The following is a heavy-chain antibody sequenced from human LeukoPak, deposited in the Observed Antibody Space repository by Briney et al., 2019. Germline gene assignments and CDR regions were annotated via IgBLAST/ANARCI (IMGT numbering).Heavy chain of an antibody. V-gene: IGHV3-23*01. Sequence: QSGGSLRLSCTTSGFPFNIYSMAWVRQAPGKGLEWVSSISSKGDYIFYADSVKGRFTISRDSSANSMYLQMNSLRAEDTAVYYCARDPGVRGVSDAFDIWGQGTMVTVTS. D-gene: IGHD3-10*01. J-gene: IGHJ3*02. CDR2: ISSKGDYI. CDR3: ARDPGVRGVSDAFDI. CDR1: GFPFNIYS.